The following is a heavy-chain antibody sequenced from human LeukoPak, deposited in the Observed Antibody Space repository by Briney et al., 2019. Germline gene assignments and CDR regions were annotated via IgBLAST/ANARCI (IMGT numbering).Heavy chain of an antibody. J-gene: IGHJ4*02. V-gene: IGHV4-59*01. CDR3: ARGVAHSGYDV. CDR2: IYYSGST. CDR1: GGSISSYY. D-gene: IGHD5-12*01. Sequence: SETLSLTCTVSGGSISSYYWSWIRQPPGKGLEWIGYIYYSGSTNYNPSLKSRVTISVDTSKNQFSLKLSSVTAADTAVYYRARGVAHSGYDVWGQGTLVTVSS.